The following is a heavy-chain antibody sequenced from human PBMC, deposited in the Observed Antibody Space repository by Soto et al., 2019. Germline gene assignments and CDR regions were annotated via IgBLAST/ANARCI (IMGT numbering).Heavy chain of an antibody. D-gene: IGHD3-16*02. CDR2: ISGSGST. CDR3: AKXKDYDYVWGSYRYTSDY. V-gene: IGHV3-23*01. Sequence: PGGSLRLSCAASGFTFSSYAMSWVRQAPGKGLEWVSAISGSGSTFYADSVKGRFTISRDNSKNTLYLQMNSLRAEDTAVYYCAKXKDYDYVWGSYRYTSDYWGQGTLVTVSS. CDR1: GFTFSSYA. J-gene: IGHJ4*02.